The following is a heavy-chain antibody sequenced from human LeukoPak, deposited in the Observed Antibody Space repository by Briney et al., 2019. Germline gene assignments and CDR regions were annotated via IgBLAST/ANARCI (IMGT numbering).Heavy chain of an antibody. CDR2: IFYSGSA. V-gene: IGHV4-59*08. Sequence: SETLSVTHTVSGGSIRSYYRRWIQQPPGKGLEWIGYIFYSGSANYNPSLNSRVTISVDTSKNQFSLRLSSVTAADTAVYYCARHALGGILHCYYFHYWGQ. J-gene: IGHJ4*02. CDR3: ARHALGGILHCYYFHY. CDR1: GGSIRSYY. D-gene: IGHD2-15*01.